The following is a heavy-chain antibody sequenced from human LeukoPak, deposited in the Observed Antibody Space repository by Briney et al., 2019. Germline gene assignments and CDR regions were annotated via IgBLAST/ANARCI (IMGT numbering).Heavy chain of an antibody. CDR2: IYSTGST. J-gene: IGHJ3*02. V-gene: IGHV4-4*09. CDR1: GSSIGTYS. CDR3: ASHRAGMATITDDAFDM. D-gene: IGHD5-24*01. Sequence: SETLSLTCTVSGSSIGTYSWSWIRQPPGKGLEWIGYIYSTGSTHYNPSLKSRATMSLDTSKNQFSLRLSSVTAADTAVFYCASHRAGMATITDDAFDMWGQGTMVTVSS.